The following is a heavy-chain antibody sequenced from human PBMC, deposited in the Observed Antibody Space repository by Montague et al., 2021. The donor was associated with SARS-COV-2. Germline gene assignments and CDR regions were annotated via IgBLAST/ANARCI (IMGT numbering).Heavy chain of an antibody. V-gene: IGHV4-59*01. CDR2: INYGGST. D-gene: IGHD6-13*01. CDR3: ARAPIYRSSWYAYFDY. Sequence: SETLSLTCTVSGGSMNNYYWSWIRQPPGKGLEWIGYINYGGSTHYNPSLQSRVTLSKDTSKNQFSLRLTSVTAADTAMYFCARAPIYRSSWYAYFDYWGQGTLVTVSS. J-gene: IGHJ4*02. CDR1: GGSMNNYY.